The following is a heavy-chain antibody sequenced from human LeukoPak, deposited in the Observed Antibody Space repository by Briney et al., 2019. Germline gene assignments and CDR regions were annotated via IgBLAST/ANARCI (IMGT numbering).Heavy chain of an antibody. CDR3: AKVFNRYCSTTSCYMAAFDI. CDR1: GFTFSAYG. CDR2: ISYNGSNK. D-gene: IGHD2-2*02. Sequence: GGSLRLSCAASGFTFSAYGMHWVRLAPGKGLEWVAVISYNGSNKYYADSVKGRFTISRDNSKNTLYLQMNSLRAEDTAVYYYAKVFNRYCSTTSCYMAAFDIWGQGTMVTVSS. V-gene: IGHV3-30*18. J-gene: IGHJ3*02.